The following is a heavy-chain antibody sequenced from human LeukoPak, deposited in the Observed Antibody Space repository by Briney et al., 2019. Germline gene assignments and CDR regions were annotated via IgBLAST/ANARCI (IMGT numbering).Heavy chain of an antibody. CDR1: GGSISRYY. D-gene: IGHD2-21*02. Sequence: PSETLSLTCTVPGGSISRYYWSWIRQPAGKGLEWIGRIYSSGSSYYNPSLKSRVTMSVDTSKNQFFLKLSSVTAADTAVYYCARIWAVTALDWYFDLWGRGTLVTVSS. CDR3: ARIWAVTALDWYFDL. V-gene: IGHV4-4*07. CDR2: IYSSGSS. J-gene: IGHJ2*01.